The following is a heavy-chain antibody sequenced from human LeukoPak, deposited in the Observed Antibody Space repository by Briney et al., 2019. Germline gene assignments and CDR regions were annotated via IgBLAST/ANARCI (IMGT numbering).Heavy chain of an antibody. V-gene: IGHV1-2*02. Sequence: ASVKVSCKASGYTFTGYYMHWVRQAPGQGLEWMGWINPNSGGTNYAQKFQGRVTMTRDTSISTAYMELSRLRSDDTAVYYCARDVQDFWSGYYSYYYYMDVWGKGTTVTVSS. CDR3: ARDVQDFWSGYYSYYYYMDV. CDR1: GYTFTGYY. J-gene: IGHJ6*03. CDR2: INPNSGGT. D-gene: IGHD3-3*01.